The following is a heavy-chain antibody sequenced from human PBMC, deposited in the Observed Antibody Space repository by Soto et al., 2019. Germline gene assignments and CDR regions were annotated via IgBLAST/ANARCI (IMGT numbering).Heavy chain of an antibody. V-gene: IGHV3-11*06. D-gene: IGHD1-26*01. CDR1: GFTFSDYY. J-gene: IGHJ6*02. Sequence: GGSLRLSCAASGFTFSDYYMSWIRQAPGKGLEWVSYISSSSSYTNYADSVKGRFTISRDNAKNSLYLQMNSPRAEDTAVYYCARDKKGATMVYYYYGMDVWGQGTTVTVSS. CDR2: ISSSSSYT. CDR3: ARDKKGATMVYYYYGMDV.